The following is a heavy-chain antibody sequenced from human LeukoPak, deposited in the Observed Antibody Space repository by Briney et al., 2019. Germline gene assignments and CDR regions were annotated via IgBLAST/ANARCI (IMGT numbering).Heavy chain of an antibody. J-gene: IGHJ4*02. CDR2: IKSKTDGGTT. D-gene: IGHD3-10*01. V-gene: IGHV3-15*01. Sequence: GGSLRLSCAASGFTFSNAWMSWVRQAPGKGLEWVGRIKSKTDGGTTDYAAPVKGRFTISRDDSKNQLYLQMHSLTPADTAVDYLSKWVNGRGLWVRDLGATRFDYWGQGTLVTVSS. CDR3: SKWVNGRGLWVRDLGATRFDY. CDR1: GFTFSNAW.